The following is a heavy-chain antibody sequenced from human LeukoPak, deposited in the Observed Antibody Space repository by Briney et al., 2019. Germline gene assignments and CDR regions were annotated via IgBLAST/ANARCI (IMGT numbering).Heavy chain of an antibody. CDR3: ARGLGYYYGSGKANWFDP. D-gene: IGHD3-10*01. CDR2: INPNSGGT. Sequence: ASVKVSCKASGYTFTGYYMHWVRQAPGQGLEWMGWINPNSGGTNYAQKFQGWVTMTRDTSISTAYMELSRLRSDDTAVYYCARGLGYYYGSGKANWFDPWGQGTLVTVSS. V-gene: IGHV1-2*04. CDR1: GYTFTGYY. J-gene: IGHJ5*02.